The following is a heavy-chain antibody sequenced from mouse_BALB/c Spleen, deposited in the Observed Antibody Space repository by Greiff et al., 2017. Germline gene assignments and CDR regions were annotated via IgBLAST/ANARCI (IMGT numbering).Heavy chain of an antibody. J-gene: IGHJ3*01. D-gene: IGHD1-1*01. CDR2: ISSGGSYT. Sequence: EVKLVESGGGLVKPGGSLKLSCAASGFTFSSYAMSWVRQSPGKRLEWVAEISSGGSYTYYPDTVTGRFTISRDNAKNTLYLEMSSLRSEDTAMYYCARGCTTGTFAYWGQGTLVTVSA. CDR3: ARGCTTGTFAY. V-gene: IGHV5-9-4*01. CDR1: GFTFSSYA.